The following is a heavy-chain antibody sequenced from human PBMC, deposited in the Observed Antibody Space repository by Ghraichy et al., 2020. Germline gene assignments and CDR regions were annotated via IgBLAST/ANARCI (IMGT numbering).Heavy chain of an antibody. J-gene: IGHJ4*02. D-gene: IGHD2-2*01. V-gene: IGHV3-23*01. CDR3: AKSGVVPTAMPTDYFDC. CDR2: ISPIGGST. Sequence: LSLTCAASGFTFSNYAMSWVRQAPGKGLQWVSGISPIGGSTYYADSVKGRFTISRDNSKNTLYLQMNSLRAEDTAVYYCAKSGVVPTAMPTDYFDCWGQGTLVTVSS. CDR1: GFTFSNYA.